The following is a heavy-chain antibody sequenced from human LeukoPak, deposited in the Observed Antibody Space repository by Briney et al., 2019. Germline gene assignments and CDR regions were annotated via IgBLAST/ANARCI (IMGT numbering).Heavy chain of an antibody. D-gene: IGHD1-26*01. J-gene: IGHJ4*02. Sequence: PGGSLRLSCAASGFTVSSNYMTWVRQAPGKGLEWVSVIYKNAITYYADSVKGRFTISRDNSKNTLYLQMNSLRAEDTAVYYCAKLREWELPDLFDYWGQGTLVTVSS. CDR2: IYKNAIT. V-gene: IGHV3-53*01. CDR1: GFTVSSNY. CDR3: AKLREWELPDLFDY.